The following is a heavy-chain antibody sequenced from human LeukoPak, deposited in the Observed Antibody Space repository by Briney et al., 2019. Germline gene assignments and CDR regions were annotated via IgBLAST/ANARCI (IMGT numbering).Heavy chain of an antibody. D-gene: IGHD4-17*01. CDR2: ISSSSSYI. CDR3: ARDSPMTTVTTGAFDI. V-gene: IGHV3-21*01. CDR1: GFTFSSYS. J-gene: IGHJ3*02. Sequence: GGSLRLSCAASGFTFSSYSMNWVRQAPGKGLEWVSSISSSSSYIYYADSVKGRSTISRDNAKNSLYLQMNSLRAEDTAVYYCARDSPMTTVTTGAFDIWGQGTMVTVSS.